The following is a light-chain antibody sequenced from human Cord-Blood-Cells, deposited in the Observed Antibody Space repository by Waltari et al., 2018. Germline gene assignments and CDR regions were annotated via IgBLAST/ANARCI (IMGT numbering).Light chain of an antibody. CDR2: WAS. Sequence: DIVMTQSPASLAVSLGERATIHCKSRQSVLYSSNNKNYLAWYQQKPGQPPKLLIYWASTRESGVPDRFSGSGSGTDFTLTISSLQAEDVAVYYCQQYYSTPWTFAQGTKVEIK. J-gene: IGKJ1*01. CDR1: QSVLYSSNNKNY. CDR3: QQYYSTPWT. V-gene: IGKV4-1*01.